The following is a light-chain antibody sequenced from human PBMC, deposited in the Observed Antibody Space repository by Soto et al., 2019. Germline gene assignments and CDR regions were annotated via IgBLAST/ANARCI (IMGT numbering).Light chain of an antibody. Sequence: DIPMTQSPSTLSASVGDRVTITCRASQSIGDWLAWYQQKPGKAPKLLIYRASSLESGVPSRFSGSGSGTEFTLTISSLQPHDFATYYCQQYNSYSPYTVGQGTKLEIK. J-gene: IGKJ2*01. CDR3: QQYNSYSPYT. CDR2: RAS. V-gene: IGKV1-5*03. CDR1: QSIGDW.